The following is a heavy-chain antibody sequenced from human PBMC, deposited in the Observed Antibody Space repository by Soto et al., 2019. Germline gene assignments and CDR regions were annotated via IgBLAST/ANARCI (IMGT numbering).Heavy chain of an antibody. CDR1: GGTFSSYA. J-gene: IGHJ6*02. CDR3: ATSTYYDILTGYSPPLYYYGMDV. D-gene: IGHD3-9*01. Sequence: SVKVSCKASGGTFSSYAISWVRQAPGQGLEWMGGIIPIFGTANYAQKFQGRVTITADKSTSTAYMELSSLRSEDTAVYYCATSTYYDILTGYSPPLYYYGMDVWGQGTAVTVSS. CDR2: IIPIFGTA. V-gene: IGHV1-69*06.